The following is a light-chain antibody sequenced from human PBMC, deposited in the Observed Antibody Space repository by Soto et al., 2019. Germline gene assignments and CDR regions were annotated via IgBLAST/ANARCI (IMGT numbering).Light chain of an antibody. CDR2: GAS. V-gene: IGKV1-17*03. Sequence: DIQMTQSPSAMSASVGDRVVITCRASQGLNNYLAWFQHKPGNVPKRLIYGASSLQRGVPSRFSGSGSGTEFTLTISSLQPEDFGTYYCLQNNKYPWTFGQGTKVEIK. J-gene: IGKJ1*01. CDR1: QGLNNY. CDR3: LQNNKYPWT.